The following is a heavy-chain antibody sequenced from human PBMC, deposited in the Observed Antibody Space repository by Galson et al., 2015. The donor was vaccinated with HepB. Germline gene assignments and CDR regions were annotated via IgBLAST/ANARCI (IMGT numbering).Heavy chain of an antibody. Sequence: SVKVSCKASGYTFTNYAIHWVRQAPGQRLEWMGWINAGNANTKYSQKFQGRVTITTDTSPNTAYMEVNSLKSEDTAIYYCAVLHCGADCYSGAFFDYWGQGTLVTVTS. CDR1: GYTFTNYA. CDR3: AVLHCGADCYSGAFFDY. D-gene: IGHD2-21*02. V-gene: IGHV1-3*01. J-gene: IGHJ4*02. CDR2: INAGNANT.